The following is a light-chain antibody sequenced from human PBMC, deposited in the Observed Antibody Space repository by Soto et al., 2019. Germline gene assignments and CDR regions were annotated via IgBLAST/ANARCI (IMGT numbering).Light chain of an antibody. Sequence: QSALTQPASLPGSPGQSITISCTGSSSDVGGHNHVSWYQQHPGKAPKLIIYEVGNRPSGVSNRFSGSKSGNTASLTISGFQAEDEADYYCNSYTSSSTHVFGTGTKVTVL. CDR2: EVG. CDR3: NSYTSSSTHV. J-gene: IGLJ1*01. V-gene: IGLV2-14*01. CDR1: SSDVGGHNH.